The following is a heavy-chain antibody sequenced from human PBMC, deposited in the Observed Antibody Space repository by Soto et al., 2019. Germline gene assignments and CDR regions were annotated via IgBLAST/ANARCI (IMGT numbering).Heavy chain of an antibody. CDR3: ARGGDSYGDDY. CDR2: ISAYNGDT. V-gene: IGHV1-18*01. CDR1: GYTFTSFG. J-gene: IGHJ4*02. D-gene: IGHD5-18*01. Sequence: QVQLVQSGGEVKKPGASVKVSCKASGYTFTSFGITWVRQAPGHGLEWMGWISAYNGDTKYAQKVQGRVTMTTDTAANTAHRELRRLRPDDTAVYYCARGGDSYGDDYWGQGTLVTVSS.